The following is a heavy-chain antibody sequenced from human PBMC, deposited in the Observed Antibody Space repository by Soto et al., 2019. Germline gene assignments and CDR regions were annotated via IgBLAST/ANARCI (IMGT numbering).Heavy chain of an antibody. D-gene: IGHD6-19*01. CDR1: GYTFTNFA. CDR2: INAGNGNT. Sequence: ASVKVSCKASGYTFTNFAMHWVRQAPGQRLEWMGWINAGNGNTKSSQNLQGGVTITRDTSASTAYMELTSLRSEDTAVYYCARDHGSGWWGSVDCWGQGTLVTVSS. CDR3: ARDHGSGWWGSVDC. J-gene: IGHJ4*02. V-gene: IGHV1-3*01.